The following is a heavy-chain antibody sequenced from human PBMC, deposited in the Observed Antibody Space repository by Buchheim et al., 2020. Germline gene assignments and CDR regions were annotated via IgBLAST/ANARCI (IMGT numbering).Heavy chain of an antibody. Sequence: QVQLVESGGGLVKPGGSLRLSCAASGFIFSDYYMSWVRQTPGQGLEWLAYVSSTGKTTFYAVSLKGRFTISRDNAKNSLHLQINTLRAEDTALYYCARGGMGNGMDVWGQGTT. CDR3: ARGGMGNGMDV. CDR2: VSSTGKTT. J-gene: IGHJ6*02. V-gene: IGHV3-11*01. D-gene: IGHD7-27*01. CDR1: GFIFSDYY.